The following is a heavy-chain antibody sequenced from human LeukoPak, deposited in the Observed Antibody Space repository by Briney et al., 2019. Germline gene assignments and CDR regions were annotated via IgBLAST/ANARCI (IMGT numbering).Heavy chain of an antibody. J-gene: IGHJ4*02. CDR3: ARATPGGLHGYSFDY. Sequence: ASVKVSCKASGYTVKNYDINWVRQAPGQGLEWMGWMNPNSGNTGFAQKFQDRVSMTRDTSINTAYMELTSLRSGDTAVYYCARATPGGLHGYSFDYWGQGTVVTVYS. CDR2: MNPNSGNT. V-gene: IGHV1-8*02. D-gene: IGHD5-24*01. CDR1: GYTVKNYD.